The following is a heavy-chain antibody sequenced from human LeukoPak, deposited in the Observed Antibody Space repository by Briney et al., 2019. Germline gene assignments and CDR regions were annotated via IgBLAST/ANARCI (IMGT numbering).Heavy chain of an antibody. CDR1: GGSISSGGYY. J-gene: IGHJ5*02. V-gene: IGHV4-31*03. CDR2: IYYGGST. Sequence: SETLSLTCTVSGGSISSGGYYWSWIRQHPGKGLEWIGYIYYGGSTYYNPSLKSRVTISVDTSKNQFSLKLSSVTAADTAVYYCAREGYYDSSGHPTFDPWGQGTLVTVSS. CDR3: AREGYYDSSGHPTFDP. D-gene: IGHD3-22*01.